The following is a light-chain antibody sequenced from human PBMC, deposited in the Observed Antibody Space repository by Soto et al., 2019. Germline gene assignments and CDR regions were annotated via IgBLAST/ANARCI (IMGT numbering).Light chain of an antibody. CDR3: QQSYNTPRT. J-gene: IGKJ2*01. CDR2: AAS. CDR1: QTMSFY. Sequence: DIQMTQSPSSLSASIGDRVTITCRARQTMSFYLNWYQQKPGQAPQLLIYAASSLQTGVPSRFSGSGYGTDFTLTISSLQPGDFATYYCQQSYNTPRTFGPGTKLEI. V-gene: IGKV1-39*01.